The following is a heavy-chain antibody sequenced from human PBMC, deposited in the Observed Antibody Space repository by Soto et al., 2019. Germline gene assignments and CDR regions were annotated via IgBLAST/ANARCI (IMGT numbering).Heavy chain of an antibody. CDR3: ARLGSSDAFDI. D-gene: IGHD1-26*01. CDR1: GGSISSSGYY. Sequence: QLQLQESGPGLVKPSETLSLTCTVSGGSISSSGYYWGWIRQLPGKGLDWIGSIYYSGSTYYNPSLKGRVTISVDTSKNQFSLKLSSVTAADTAVYYCARLGSSDAFDIWGQGTMVTVSS. J-gene: IGHJ3*02. CDR2: IYYSGST. V-gene: IGHV4-39*01.